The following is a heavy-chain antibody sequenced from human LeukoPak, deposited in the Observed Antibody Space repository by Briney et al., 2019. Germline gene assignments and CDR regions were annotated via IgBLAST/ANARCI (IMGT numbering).Heavy chain of an antibody. V-gene: IGHV4-39*01. Sequence: SETLPLTCTVSGGSHSSNSYYWGWTRDPPSQAVEGVANIHCRECTYYSTFRKSRITLSQDPSKNQFSLKLNTVNAADKAVYYCARHNTGIAGLHAPSACDYWGQGTMVTVSS. CDR1: GGSHSSNSYY. D-gene: IGHD6-13*01. CDR2: IHCRECT. CDR3: ARHNTGIAGLHAPSACDY. J-gene: IGHJ4*02.